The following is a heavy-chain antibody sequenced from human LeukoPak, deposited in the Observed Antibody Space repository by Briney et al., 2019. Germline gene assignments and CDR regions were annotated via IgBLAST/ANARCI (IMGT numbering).Heavy chain of an antibody. CDR3: AKAGSGYYYYGSGSYYKDYYYMDV. Sequence: PGGSLRLSCAASGFTFSSYAMSWVRQAPGKGLEWVSAISDSGGSTYYAAPVKGRCTISRDNSKNTLNLQMNSLRAEDTAVYYCAKAGSGYYYYGSGSYYKDYYYMDVWGKGTTVTVSS. CDR1: GFTFSSYA. D-gene: IGHD3-10*01. J-gene: IGHJ6*03. CDR2: ISDSGGST. V-gene: IGHV3-23*01.